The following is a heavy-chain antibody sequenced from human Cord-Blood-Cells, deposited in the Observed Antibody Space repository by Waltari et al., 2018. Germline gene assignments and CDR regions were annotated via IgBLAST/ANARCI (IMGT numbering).Heavy chain of an antibody. CDR3: ARGRGSGSYYYFDY. CDR1: GGSFSGYY. V-gene: IGHV4-34*01. Sequence: QVQLQQWGAGLLKPSETLSLTCAVYGGSFSGYYWSWIRQPPGKGLEWFGEINHTGSTNYNPSLKSRVTISVDTSKNQFSLKLSSVTAADTAVYYCARGRGSGSYYYFDYWGQGTLVTVSS. D-gene: IGHD1-26*01. J-gene: IGHJ4*02. CDR2: INHTGST.